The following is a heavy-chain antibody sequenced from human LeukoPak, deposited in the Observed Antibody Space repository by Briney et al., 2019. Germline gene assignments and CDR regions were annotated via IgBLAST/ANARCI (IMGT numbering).Heavy chain of an antibody. CDR3: ARRSNVVVPAAMLDYYYMDV. CDR2: IYYSGST. V-gene: IGHV4-59*08. CDR1: GGSISSYY. J-gene: IGHJ6*03. Sequence: SETLSLTCTVSGGSISSYYWSWIRQPPGKGLEWIGYIYYSGSTNYNPSLKSRVTISVDTSKNQFSLKLSSVTAADTAVYSCARRSNVVVPAAMLDYYYMDVWGKGTTVTVSS. D-gene: IGHD2-2*01.